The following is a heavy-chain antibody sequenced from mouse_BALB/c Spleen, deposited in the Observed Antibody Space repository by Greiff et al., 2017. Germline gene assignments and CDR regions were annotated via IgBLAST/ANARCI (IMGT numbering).Heavy chain of an antibody. J-gene: IGHJ3*01. CDR1: GYAFSSYW. D-gene: IGHD2-3*01. Sequence: QVQLQQSGAELVRPGSSVKISCKASGYAFSSYWMNWVKQRPGQGLEWIGQIYPGDGDTNYNGKFKGKATLTADKSSSTAYMQLSSLTSEDSAVYYCTRGSMMDVGFAYWGQGTLVTVSA. V-gene: IGHV1-80*01. CDR3: TRGSMMDVGFAY. CDR2: IYPGDGDT.